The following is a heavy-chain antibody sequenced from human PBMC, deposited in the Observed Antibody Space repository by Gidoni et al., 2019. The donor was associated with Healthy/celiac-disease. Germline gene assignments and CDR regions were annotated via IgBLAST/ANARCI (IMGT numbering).Heavy chain of an antibody. J-gene: IGHJ6*03. CDR1: GYTFTSYA. Sequence: QVQLVQSGSELKKPGASVKVSCKASGYTFTSYAMNWVRQAPGHGLEWMGWINTNTGNPTYAQGFTGRFVFSLDTSVSTAFLQISSLKAEDTAVYYCARSVDGSSYDFGGYYYYYYMDVWGKGTTVTVSS. V-gene: IGHV7-4-1*02. CDR3: ARSVDGSSYDFGGYYYYYYMDV. D-gene: IGHD3-3*01. CDR2: INTNTGNP.